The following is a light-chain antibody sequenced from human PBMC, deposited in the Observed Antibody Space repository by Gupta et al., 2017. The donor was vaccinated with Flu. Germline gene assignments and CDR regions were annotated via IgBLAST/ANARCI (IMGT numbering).Light chain of an antibody. CDR3: LQRYNTPRWT. V-gene: IGKV1-39*01. Sequence: SLSSSVGDRVTITCRASHSSSNYLKWYQKKPGEGPKLLIYRASSLQSGVPSRFSGSGSGTDFTLTISSLKPEDRASYFCLQRYNTPRWTFGPGTKVDIK. J-gene: IGKJ3*01. CDR2: RAS. CDR1: HSSSNY.